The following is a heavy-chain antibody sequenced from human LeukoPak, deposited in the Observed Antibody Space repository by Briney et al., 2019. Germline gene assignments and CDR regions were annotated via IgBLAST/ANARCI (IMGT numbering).Heavy chain of an antibody. CDR2: VSGSGGST. D-gene: IGHD6-13*01. CDR3: AKDTKIAAAGSSRTYGMDV. J-gene: IGHJ6*02. CDR1: GFTFSSYA. V-gene: IGHV3-23*01. Sequence: GGSLRLSCAASGFTFSSYAMSWVRQAPGKGLEWVSAVSGSGGSTYYADSVKGRFTISRDNSKNTLYLQMNSLRAEDTAVYYCAKDTKIAAAGSSRTYGMDVWGQGTTVTVSS.